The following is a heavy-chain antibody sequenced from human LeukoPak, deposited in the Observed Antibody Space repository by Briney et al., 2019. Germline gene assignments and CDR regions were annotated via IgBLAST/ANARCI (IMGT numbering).Heavy chain of an antibody. V-gene: IGHV3-23*01. J-gene: IGHJ4*02. CDR2: IGGSAGGA. CDR3: AKVGPNSGWGNFDC. CDR1: GFTFSNYA. D-gene: IGHD6-19*01. Sequence: PGGSLRLSCAASGFTFSNYALTWVRQAPGKGLEWVSSIGGSAGGAYYADAVRGRFTISRDNSQSTLFLQMSSLRADDTAVYYCAKVGPNSGWGNFDCWGQGTLVTVSS.